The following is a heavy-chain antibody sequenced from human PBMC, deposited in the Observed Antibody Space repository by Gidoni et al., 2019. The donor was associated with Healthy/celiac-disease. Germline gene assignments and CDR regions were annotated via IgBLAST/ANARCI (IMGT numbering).Heavy chain of an antibody. CDR2: INPNRGGT. D-gene: IGHD2-2*02. V-gene: IGHV1-2*02. J-gene: IGHJ6*02. Sequence: QVQLVQSGAEVKKPGASVKVSCKASGYTFTGYYMHWVRHAPGQGLEWMGWINPNRGGTNYAQKFQGRVTMTRDTSISTAYMELSRLRSDDTAVYYCAREGGYCSSTSCYIGPYYYYGMDVWGQGTTVTVSS. CDR3: AREGGYCSSTSCYIGPYYYYGMDV. CDR1: GYTFTGYY.